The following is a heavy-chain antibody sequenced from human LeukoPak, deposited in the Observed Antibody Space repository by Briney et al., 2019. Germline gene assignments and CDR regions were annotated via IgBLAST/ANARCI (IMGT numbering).Heavy chain of an antibody. V-gene: IGHV3-23*01. J-gene: IGHJ4*02. CDR3: VRTSKYGDSGY. CDR1: GFSFGTYA. CDR2: ISGSGGDT. D-gene: IGHD4-17*01. Sequence: GGSLRLSCTASGFSFGTYAMHWVRQAPGKGFEWVSTISGSGGDTYYADSLKGRFTISRDNSKNTLYLQMNSLRAEDTAVYYCVRTSKYGDSGYWGQGTLVTVSS.